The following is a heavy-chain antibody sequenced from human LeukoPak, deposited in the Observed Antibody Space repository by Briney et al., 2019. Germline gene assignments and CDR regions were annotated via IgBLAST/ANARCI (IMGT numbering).Heavy chain of an antibody. Sequence: GGSLRLSCAASGFTFSSYSMNWVRQAPGKGLEWVSSISSSSSYIYYADSVKGRFTISRDNAKNSLYLQMNSVRAEDTAVYYCARMGVGGYYFDYWGQGTLVTVSS. J-gene: IGHJ4*02. V-gene: IGHV3-21*01. CDR1: GFTFSSYS. CDR2: ISSSSSYI. CDR3: ARMGVGGYYFDY. D-gene: IGHD3-16*01.